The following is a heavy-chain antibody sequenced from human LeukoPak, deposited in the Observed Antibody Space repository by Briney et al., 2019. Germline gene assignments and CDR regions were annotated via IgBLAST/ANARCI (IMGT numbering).Heavy chain of an antibody. CDR2: IYYSGST. Sequence: GSLRLSCAASEFTFRSYAMSWIRQPPGKGLEWIGYIYYSGSTNYNPSLKSRVTISVDTSKNQFSLKLSSVTAADTAVYYCARVQCGGDCHYYYYYYMDVWGKGTTVTVSS. CDR1: EFTFRSYA. CDR3: ARVQCGGDCHYYYYYYMDV. V-gene: IGHV4-59*01. J-gene: IGHJ6*03. D-gene: IGHD2-21*02.